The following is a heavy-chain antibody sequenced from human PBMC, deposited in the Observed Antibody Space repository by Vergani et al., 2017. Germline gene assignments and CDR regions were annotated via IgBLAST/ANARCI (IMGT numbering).Heavy chain of an antibody. J-gene: IGHJ4*02. CDR3: ARVADTIARVYGDYIPAYFDY. CDR2: IYHSGST. Sequence: QLQLQESGPGLVKPSETLSLTCTVSGGSISSSSYYWGWIRQPPGKGLEWIGSIYHSGSTNYNPSLKSRVTISVDKSKNQFSLKLSSVTAADTAVYYCARVADTIARVYGDYIPAYFDYWGQGTLVTVSS. D-gene: IGHD4-17*01. V-gene: IGHV4-39*07. CDR1: GGSISSSSYY.